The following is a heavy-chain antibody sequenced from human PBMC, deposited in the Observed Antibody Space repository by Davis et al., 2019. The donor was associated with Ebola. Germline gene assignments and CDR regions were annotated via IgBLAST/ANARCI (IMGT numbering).Heavy chain of an antibody. J-gene: IGHJ4*02. Sequence: GESLKISCAASGFTFSSYWMHWVRQAPGKGLEWVSYISSSSSTIYYADSVKGRFTISRDNAKNSLYLQMNSLRAEDTAVYYCARAIVATISEVAIDYWGQGTLVTVSS. CDR1: GFTFSSYW. CDR2: ISSSSSTI. V-gene: IGHV3-48*04. D-gene: IGHD5-12*01. CDR3: ARAIVATISEVAIDY.